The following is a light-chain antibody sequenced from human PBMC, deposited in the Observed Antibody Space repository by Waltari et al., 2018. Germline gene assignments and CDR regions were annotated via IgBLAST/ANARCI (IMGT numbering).Light chain of an antibody. CDR1: GAYSAYA. CDR3: QTWGTGFQV. CDR2: VNSDGSH. J-gene: IGLJ3*02. Sequence: LVLTQSPSASASLGASVTLTCSLPGAYSAYAIAWHQLLPLKGPRQLMTVNSDGSHKKGGVIADRCSGASSDLDRNLIISRLQADDEADDFGQTWGTGFQVFGSGTKLTVL. V-gene: IGLV4-69*01.